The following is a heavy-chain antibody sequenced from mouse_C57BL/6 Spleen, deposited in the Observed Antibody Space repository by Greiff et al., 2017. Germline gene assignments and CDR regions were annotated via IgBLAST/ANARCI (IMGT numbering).Heavy chain of an antibody. CDR1: GYTFTSYG. CDR2: IYPRSGNT. D-gene: IGHD2-4*01. V-gene: IGHV1-81*01. Sequence: QVQLQQSGAELARPGASVKLSCKASGYTFTSYGISWVKQRTGPGLEWIGEIYPRSGNTYYNEKFKGKATLTADKSSSTAYMELRSLTSEDSAVYFCARDDYDVDWFAYWGQGTLVTVSA. CDR3: ARDDYDVDWFAY. J-gene: IGHJ3*01.